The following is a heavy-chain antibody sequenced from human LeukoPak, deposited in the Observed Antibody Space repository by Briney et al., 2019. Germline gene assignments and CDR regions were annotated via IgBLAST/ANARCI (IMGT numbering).Heavy chain of an antibody. CDR1: GFTFSTYA. Sequence: GRSLRLSCAASGFTFSTYAMHWARQAPGKGLEWVAVLSPAGTDKYYVDSVKGRFTISGDNSINTLYLQMDSLRTEDSALYYCGRDPTAAAPDYIDFWGQGTLVTVSS. V-gene: IGHV3-30*04. D-gene: IGHD6-6*01. CDR3: GRDPTAAAPDYIDF. CDR2: LSPAGTDK. J-gene: IGHJ4*02.